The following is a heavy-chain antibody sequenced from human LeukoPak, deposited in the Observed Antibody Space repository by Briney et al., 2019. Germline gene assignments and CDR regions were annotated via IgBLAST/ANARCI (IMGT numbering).Heavy chain of an antibody. Sequence: PSETLSLTCTVSGGSLSSSSYYWGWVRQPPGKGLEWLGSIYYSGSTYYNPSFKSRVTISVDTSKNQFSLKLSSVTAADTAVYYCARRSSSSWYLYDYWGQGTLVTVSS. CDR2: IYYSGST. J-gene: IGHJ4*02. CDR1: GGSLSSSSYY. D-gene: IGHD6-13*01. CDR3: ARRSSSSWYLYDY. V-gene: IGHV4-39*01.